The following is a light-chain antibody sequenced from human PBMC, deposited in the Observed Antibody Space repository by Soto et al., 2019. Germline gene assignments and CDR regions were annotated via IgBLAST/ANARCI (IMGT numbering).Light chain of an antibody. Sequence: QSVLAQPPSASGTPGQRVTISCSGSSSNIGSNTVNWYQQLPGTAPKLLIYSNNQRPSGVPDRFSGSKSGTSASLAISGLQSEDEADYYCAAWDDSLNRYVFGTGTKVNGL. CDR3: AAWDDSLNRYV. CDR1: SSNIGSNT. V-gene: IGLV1-44*01. CDR2: SNN. J-gene: IGLJ1*01.